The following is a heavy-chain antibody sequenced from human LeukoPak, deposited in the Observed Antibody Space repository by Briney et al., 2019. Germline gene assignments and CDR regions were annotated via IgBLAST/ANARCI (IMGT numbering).Heavy chain of an antibody. CDR3: ARMYSGTSYYFDY. CDR1: VVSISPYY. Sequence: PSETLSLTCSVSVVSISPYYWIWIRQPPAKGLEWMGFFSYSGSTKHNPSLKSRVTMSVDTSKNQFSLKLNSVTAADTAVYYCARMYSGTSYYFDYWGQGTLVTVSS. J-gene: IGHJ4*02. CDR2: FSYSGST. D-gene: IGHD1-26*01. V-gene: IGHV4-59*01.